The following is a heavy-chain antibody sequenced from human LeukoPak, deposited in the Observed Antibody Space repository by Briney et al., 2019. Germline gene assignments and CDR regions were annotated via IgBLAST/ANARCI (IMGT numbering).Heavy chain of an antibody. CDR1: GFTVSSNY. CDR3: ARVGATAVRRLDY. J-gene: IGHJ4*02. Sequence: GSLRLSCAASGFTVSSNYMSWVRQAPGKGLEWVSVIYSGGSGGSTYYADSVKGRFTISRDNSKNTLYLQMNSLRAEDTAVYYCARVGATAVRRLDYWGQGTLVTVSS. V-gene: IGHV3-53*01. D-gene: IGHD1-26*01. CDR2: IYSGGSGGST.